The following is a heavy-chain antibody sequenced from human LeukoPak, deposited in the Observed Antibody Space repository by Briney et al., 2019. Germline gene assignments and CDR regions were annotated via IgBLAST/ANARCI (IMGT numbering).Heavy chain of an antibody. V-gene: IGHV4-34*01. J-gene: IGHJ6*03. CDR2: INHSGST. CDR3: ARLRQDYFYYYYMDV. D-gene: IGHD3-16*01. CDR1: GGSFSGYY. Sequence: PSETLSLTCAVYGGSFSGYYWSWIRQPPGKGLEWIGEINHSGSTNYNPSLKSRVTISVDTSKNQFSLKLSSVTAADTAVYYCARLRQDYFYYYYMDVWGKGTTVTVSS.